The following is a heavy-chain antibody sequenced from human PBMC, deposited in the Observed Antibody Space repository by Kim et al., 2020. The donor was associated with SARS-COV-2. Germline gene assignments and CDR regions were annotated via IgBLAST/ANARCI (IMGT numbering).Heavy chain of an antibody. J-gene: IGHJ4*02. CDR3: RGGVINDY. V-gene: IGHV1-69*01. CDR2: LGTA. Sequence: LGTANYAQKFQGRVTSTADESTSTAYMELSSLRSEDTAVYYCRGGVINDYWGQGTLVTVSS. D-gene: IGHD3-10*01.